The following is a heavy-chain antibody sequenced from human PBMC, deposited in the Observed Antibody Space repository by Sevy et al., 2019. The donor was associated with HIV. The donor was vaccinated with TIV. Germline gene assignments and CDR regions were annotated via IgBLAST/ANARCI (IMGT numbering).Heavy chain of an antibody. Sequence: GGSLRLSCAASGFTFSNYGMHWVPQAPGKGLEWVAVIWYDGTNKYYADSVKGRFTISRDNSKNTLYLQMNSLRADDTAVYYCARTPIMITFGGIIDYFDYWGRGTLVTVSS. CDR3: ARTPIMITFGGIIDYFDY. D-gene: IGHD3-16*01. CDR1: GFTFSNYG. V-gene: IGHV3-33*01. CDR2: IWYDGTNK. J-gene: IGHJ4*02.